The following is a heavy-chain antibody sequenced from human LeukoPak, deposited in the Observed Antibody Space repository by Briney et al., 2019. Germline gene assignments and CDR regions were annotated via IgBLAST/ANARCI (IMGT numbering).Heavy chain of an antibody. CDR1: GYTFTSYG. CDR3: ARGGPDNWGSRENAFDI. V-gene: IGHV1-18*01. CDR2: ISAYNGNT. Sequence: ASVKVSCKASGYTFTSYGISLVRQAPGQGLEWMGWISAYNGNTNYAQKLQGRVTMTTDTSTSTAYMELRSLRSDDTAVYYCARGGPDNWGSRENAFDIWGQGTMVTVSS. D-gene: IGHD7-27*01. J-gene: IGHJ3*02.